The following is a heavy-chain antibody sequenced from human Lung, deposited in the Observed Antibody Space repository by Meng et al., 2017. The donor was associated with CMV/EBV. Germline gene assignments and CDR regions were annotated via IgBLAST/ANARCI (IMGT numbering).Heavy chain of an antibody. CDR1: GFTSYDYG. J-gene: IGHJ4*02. CDR3: ARREYNSGYDY. CDR2: INWNGGST. V-gene: IGHV3-20*04. D-gene: IGHD5-12*01. Sequence: ESLKISCAASGFTSYDYGMSWVRPAPGKGLGWVSGINWNGGSTGYADSVKGRFTISRDNAKNSLYLQMNSLRAEDTDLYYCARREYNSGYDYWGQGTLVTVSS.